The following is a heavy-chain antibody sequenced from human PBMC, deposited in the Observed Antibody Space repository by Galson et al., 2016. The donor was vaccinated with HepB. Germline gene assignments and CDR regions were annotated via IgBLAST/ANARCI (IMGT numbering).Heavy chain of an antibody. CDR3: ARNGPPYYGSSLVNY. CDR1: GFTFRSYA. CDR2: ISSDGSHK. D-gene: IGHD3-10*01. J-gene: IGHJ4*02. Sequence: SLRLSCAASGFTFRSYAMHWVRQTPGKGLEWLALISSDGSHKYYADSVKGRFTISRDNSNSTLYLQMNSPRVEDTAVYYCARNGPPYYGSSLVNYWGQGTLVTVAS. V-gene: IGHV3-30-3*01.